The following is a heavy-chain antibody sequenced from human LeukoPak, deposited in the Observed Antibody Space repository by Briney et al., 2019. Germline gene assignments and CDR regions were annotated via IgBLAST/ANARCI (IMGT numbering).Heavy chain of an antibody. V-gene: IGHV4-38-2*02. J-gene: IGHJ4*02. CDR1: GYSISSAYY. CDR2: FYHSGRT. CDR3: ARDTAMVTVPDY. D-gene: IGHD5-18*01. Sequence: SETLSLTCTVSGYSISSAYYWGWIRQPPGKGLEWIGTFYHSGRTYYNPSLKSRVTISVDTSKNQFSLKLSSVTAADTAVYYCARDTAMVTVPDYWGQGTLVTVSS.